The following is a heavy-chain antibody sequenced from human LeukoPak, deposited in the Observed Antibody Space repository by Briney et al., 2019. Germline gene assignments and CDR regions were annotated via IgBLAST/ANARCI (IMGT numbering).Heavy chain of an antibody. CDR1: GGSISSYY. CDR3: ARAPSSYYDFWSGSPDAFDI. Sequence: SETLSLTCTVSGGSISSYYWSWIRQPPGKGLEWIGYIYYSGSTNYNPSLKSRVTISVDTSKNQFSLKLSSVTAADTAVYYCARAPSSYYDFWSGSPDAFDIWGQGTMVTVSS. J-gene: IGHJ3*02. V-gene: IGHV4-59*01. CDR2: IYYSGST. D-gene: IGHD3-3*01.